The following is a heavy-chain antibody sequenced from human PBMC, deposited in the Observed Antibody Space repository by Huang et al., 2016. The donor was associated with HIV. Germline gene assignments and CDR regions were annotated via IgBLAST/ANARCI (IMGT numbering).Heavy chain of an antibody. V-gene: IGHV3-30*18. Sequence: QVQLVESGGGVVQPGRSLRLSCAASGLTFSQYAMHWVRQVPGKGLEWVAIIAYDGREKEFGDAVKGRCTISRDNSKNMLYLQMNSLRPDDSAMYYCVKDSPGVITIFGGDVWGQGTTVTVSS. CDR1: GLTFSQYA. CDR3: VKDSPGVITIFGGDV. CDR2: IAYDGREK. D-gene: IGHD3-3*01. J-gene: IGHJ6*02.